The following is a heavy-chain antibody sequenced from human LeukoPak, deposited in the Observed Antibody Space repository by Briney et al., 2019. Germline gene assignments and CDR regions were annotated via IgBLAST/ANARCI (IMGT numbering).Heavy chain of an antibody. J-gene: IGHJ4*02. CDR2: IYYSGST. D-gene: IGHD5-12*01. V-gene: IGHV4-31*03. CDR3: ARDWGSGYVFDY. Sequence: PSETLSLTCTVSGGSISSGGYYWSWIRQHPGKGLEWIGYIYYSGSTYYNPSLKSRVTISVDTSKNQFSLKLSSVTAADTAVYYWARDWGSGYVFDYWGQGTLVTVSS. CDR1: GGSISSGGYY.